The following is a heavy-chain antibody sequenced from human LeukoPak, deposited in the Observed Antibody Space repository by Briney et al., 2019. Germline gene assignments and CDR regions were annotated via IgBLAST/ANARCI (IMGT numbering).Heavy chain of an antibody. D-gene: IGHD1-26*01. Sequence: SVKVSCKASGGTFSSYAISWVRQAPGQGLEWMGGIIPIFGTANYAQKFQGRVTITADESTSTAYMELSSLRSEDTAVYYCARAIVGATTLLSWFDPWGQGTLVTVSS. CDR2: IIPIFGTA. V-gene: IGHV1-69*01. CDR3: ARAIVGATTLLSWFDP. CDR1: GGTFSSYA. J-gene: IGHJ5*02.